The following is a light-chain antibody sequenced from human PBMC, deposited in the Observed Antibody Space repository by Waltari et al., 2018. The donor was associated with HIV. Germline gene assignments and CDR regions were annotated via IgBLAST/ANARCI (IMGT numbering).Light chain of an antibody. CDR1: QSVSSN. CDR3: QQYKNWPPLMYT. V-gene: IGKV3-15*01. J-gene: IGKJ2*01. Sequence: EIVMTQSPATLSVSQGERATLSCRASQSVSSNLAWYQQKPGQAPRLLIYGASTRATGIPARFSGSGSGTEFTLTISSLQSEDFAVYYCQQYKNWPPLMYTFGQGTKLEIK. CDR2: GAS.